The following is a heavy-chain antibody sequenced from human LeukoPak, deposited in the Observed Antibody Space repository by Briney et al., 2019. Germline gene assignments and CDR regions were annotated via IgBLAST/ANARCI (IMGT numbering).Heavy chain of an antibody. D-gene: IGHD3-10*02. J-gene: IGHJ6*03. CDR3: ASCSDTNYYYYYYMDV. CDR2: IIPIFGTA. CDR1: GGTFSSYA. Sequence: SVKVSCKASGGTFSSYAISWVRQAPGQGLEWMGGIIPIFGTANYAQKFQGRVTITTDESTSTAHMELSSLRSEDTAVYYCASCSDTNYYYYYYMDVWGKGTTVTVSS. V-gene: IGHV1-69*05.